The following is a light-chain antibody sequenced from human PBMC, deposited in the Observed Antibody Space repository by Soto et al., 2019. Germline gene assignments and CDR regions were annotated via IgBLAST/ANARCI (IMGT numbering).Light chain of an antibody. CDR3: QHYNSYSEA. V-gene: IGKV1-5*03. Sequence: EIHMTQSPSTLSGSVGDRDTITCRASQTIISCLAWYQQKPGKAPKLLIYKASTLKSGVPSRFSGSGSGTEFTLTISSLQPDDFATYYCQHYNSYSEAFGQGTKVDI. CDR2: KAS. CDR1: QTIISC. J-gene: IGKJ1*01.